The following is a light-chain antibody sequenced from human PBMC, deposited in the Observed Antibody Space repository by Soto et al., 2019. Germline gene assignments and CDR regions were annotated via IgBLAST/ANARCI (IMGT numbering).Light chain of an antibody. CDR3: QQTNSPPHS. V-gene: IGKV1-39*01. CDR2: GTS. Sequence: DIQMTQSPSSLSASVGDRVTITCRASQTISRYLNWYQHKPGKPPKLLIYGTSNLQSGVPSRFSGSGSGTDFTLTISSLQPEDFATYYCQQTNSPPHSFGQGTKLEIE. CDR1: QTISRY. J-gene: IGKJ2*01.